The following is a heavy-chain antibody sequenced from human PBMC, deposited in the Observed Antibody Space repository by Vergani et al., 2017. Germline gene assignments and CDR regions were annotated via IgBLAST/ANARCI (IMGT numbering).Heavy chain of an antibody. V-gene: IGHV4-38-2*02. Sequence: QVQLQESGPGLVKPSETLSLTCTVSGYSISSGYYWGWIRQPPGKGLEWIGGIYHSGSTYYNPSLKSRVTISVDTSKNQFSLKLSSVTAADTAGYYCARDPVLRYFVWSWYFDLWGRGTLVTVSS. CDR1: GYSISSGYY. J-gene: IGHJ2*01. D-gene: IGHD3-9*01. CDR2: IYHSGST. CDR3: ARDPVLRYFVWSWYFDL.